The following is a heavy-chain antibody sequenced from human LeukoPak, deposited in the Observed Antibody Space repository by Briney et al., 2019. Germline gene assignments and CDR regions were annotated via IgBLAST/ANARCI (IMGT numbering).Heavy chain of an antibody. D-gene: IGHD2-2*01. V-gene: IGHV6-1*01. CDR2: TYYMSKWYN. CDR1: GDSQCRSSDT. Sequence: SQTLSLTSAISGDSQCRSSDTWEWIRQSPSRGLEWLGRTYYMSKWYNDYAVSVKSQITINPDTSRNQFSLQLSSVTPEDTAVYYGTRCLYQFNDLLGRGTLVTVSS. J-gene: IGHJ2*01. CDR3: TRCLYQFNDL.